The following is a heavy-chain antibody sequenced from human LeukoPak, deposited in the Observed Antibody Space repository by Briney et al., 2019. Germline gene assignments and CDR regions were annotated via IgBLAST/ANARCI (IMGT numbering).Heavy chain of an antibody. CDR3: ARAGNIVVVPAADFDY. J-gene: IGHJ4*02. V-gene: IGHV4-34*01. CDR2: INHSGST. Sequence: SETLSLTCAVYGGSFSGYYWSWIRQPPGKELEWIGEINHSGSTNYNPSLKSRVTISVDTPKNQFSLKLSSVTAADTAVYYCARAGNIVVVPAADFDYWGQGTLVTVSS. CDR1: GGSFSGYY. D-gene: IGHD2-2*01.